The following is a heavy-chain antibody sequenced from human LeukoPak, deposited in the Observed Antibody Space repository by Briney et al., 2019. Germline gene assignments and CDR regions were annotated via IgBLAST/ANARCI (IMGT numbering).Heavy chain of an antibody. V-gene: IGHV1-46*01. CDR3: ARELHPSILKYSSSRGFDY. CDR2: INPSGGST. J-gene: IGHJ4*02. CDR1: GYTFTSYY. D-gene: IGHD6-13*01. Sequence: ASVKVSCKASGYTFTSYYMHWVRQAPGQGLEWMGIINPSGGSTSYAQKFQGRVTMTRDTSTSTVYMELSSLRSEDTAVYYCARELHPSILKYSSSRGFDYWGQGTLVTVSS.